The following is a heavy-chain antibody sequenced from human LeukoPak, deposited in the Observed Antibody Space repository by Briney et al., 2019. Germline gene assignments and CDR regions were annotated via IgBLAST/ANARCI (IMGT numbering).Heavy chain of an antibody. V-gene: IGHV3-48*03. CDR3: ARGFGRFGHRFGY. D-gene: IGHD3-10*01. CDR1: GFTFSSFE. CDR2: MSSRDNTR. J-gene: IGHJ4*02. Sequence: GGSLRLSCAASGFTFSSFEMDWVRQAPGKGLEWISYMSSRDNTRYYAESVRGRFTMSRNNAKNSLSLQMNGLRVEDTAVYYCARGFGRFGHRFGYLGQGTLVTVSS.